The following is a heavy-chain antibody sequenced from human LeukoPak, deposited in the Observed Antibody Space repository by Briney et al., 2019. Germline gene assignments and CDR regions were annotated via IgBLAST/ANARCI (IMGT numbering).Heavy chain of an antibody. Sequence: GGSLRLSCAASGFTFSSYWMSWVRQAPGKGLEWVANIKQDGSEKYYVDSVKGRFTISRDNAKNSLYLQMNSLRAEDTAVFYCASYRVRGNFDYWGQGTLVTVSS. J-gene: IGHJ4*02. V-gene: IGHV3-7*03. CDR2: IKQDGSEK. CDR3: ASYRVRGNFDY. D-gene: IGHD3-10*01. CDR1: GFTFSSYW.